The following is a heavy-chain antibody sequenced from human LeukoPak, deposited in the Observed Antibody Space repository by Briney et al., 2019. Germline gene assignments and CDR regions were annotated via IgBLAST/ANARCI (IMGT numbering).Heavy chain of an antibody. CDR1: GFTFSSYA. V-gene: IGHV3-23*01. D-gene: IGHD3-3*01. Sequence: SGGSLRLSCAASGFTFSSYAMSWVRQAPGKGLEWVSAISGSGGSTYYADSVKGRFTISRDNSKNTLYLQMNSLRAEDTAVYYCAKSSYDFWSGLGYWGQGTLVTVSS. J-gene: IGHJ4*02. CDR3: AKSSYDFWSGLGY. CDR2: ISGSGGST.